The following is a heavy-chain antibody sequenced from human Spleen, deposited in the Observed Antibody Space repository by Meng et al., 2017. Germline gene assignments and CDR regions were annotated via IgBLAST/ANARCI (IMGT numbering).Heavy chain of an antibody. CDR3: ARGPTTMAHDFDY. Sequence: SETLSLTCAVYGGSFSGYYWSWIRQPPGKGLEWIGEINHSGSTNYNPSLKSRVTMSTDTSKNQFSLKLTSVTAADTAVYYCARGPTTMAHDFDYWGQGTLVTSPQ. CDR1: GGSFSGYY. V-gene: IGHV4-34*01. CDR2: INHSGST. D-gene: IGHD4-11*01. J-gene: IGHJ4*02.